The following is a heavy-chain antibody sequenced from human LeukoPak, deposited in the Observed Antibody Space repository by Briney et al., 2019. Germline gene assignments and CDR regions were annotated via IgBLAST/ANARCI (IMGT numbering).Heavy chain of an antibody. Sequence: GGSLRLSCTASGSTFGDYAMTWVRQAPGKGLEWVGFIRSKAYGGTTEYAASVKGIFTISRDDSKSIAYLQMNSLKTEETAVYYCTRDQTPYYWGQGTLVTVSS. CDR3: TRDQTPYY. CDR1: GSTFGDYA. V-gene: IGHV3-49*04. CDR2: IRSKAYGGTT. J-gene: IGHJ4*01.